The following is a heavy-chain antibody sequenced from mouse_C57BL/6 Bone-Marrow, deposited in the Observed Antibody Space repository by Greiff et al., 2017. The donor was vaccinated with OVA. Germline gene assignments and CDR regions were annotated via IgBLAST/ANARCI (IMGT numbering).Heavy chain of an antibody. CDR3: AREGVYYDWIAY. V-gene: IGHV1-76*01. CDR1: GYTFTDYY. Sequence: QVQLQQSGAELVRPGASVKLSCKASGYTFTDYYINWVKQRPGQGLEWIARIYPGSGNTYYNEKFKGKATLTAEKSSSTAYMQLSSLTSEDSAVYFCAREGVYYDWIAYWGQGTLVTVSA. CDR2: IYPGSGNT. D-gene: IGHD2-4*01. J-gene: IGHJ3*01.